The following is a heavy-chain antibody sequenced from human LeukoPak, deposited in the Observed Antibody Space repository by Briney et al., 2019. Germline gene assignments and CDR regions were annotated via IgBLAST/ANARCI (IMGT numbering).Heavy chain of an antibody. CDR3: ARGGLISLANTPLGAFDI. CDR2: IYYSGST. J-gene: IGHJ3*02. D-gene: IGHD3/OR15-3a*01. V-gene: IGHV4-59*12. Sequence: SETLSLTCSVSGGSISTYYWTWIRQPPGKGLEWIGYIYYSGSTNYNPSLKSRVTISLDTSKNQFSLQLNSVTPEDTAVYYCARGGLISLANTPLGAFDIWGQGTMVSVSS. CDR1: GGSISTYY.